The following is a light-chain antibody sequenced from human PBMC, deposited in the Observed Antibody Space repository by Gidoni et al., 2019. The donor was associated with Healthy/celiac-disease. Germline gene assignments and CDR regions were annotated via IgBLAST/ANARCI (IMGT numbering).Light chain of an antibody. CDR2: GAS. V-gene: IGKV3-20*01. CDR1: QSVSRSY. Sequence: GTLSCRASQSVSRSYFAWYQQKTGQAPRLLIYGASSRATGIPDRFSGSGAATDFTLTISRLEPEDFAVYYCQQYGSSPPWTFGQGTKVEIK. CDR3: QQYGSSPPWT. J-gene: IGKJ1*01.